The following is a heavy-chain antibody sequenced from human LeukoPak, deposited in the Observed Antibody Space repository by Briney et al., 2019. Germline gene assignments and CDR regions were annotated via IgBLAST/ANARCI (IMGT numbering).Heavy chain of an antibody. Sequence: SETLSLTCAVYGGSFSGYYWSWIRQPPGKGLEWIGEINHSGSTNYNPSLKSRVTISVDTSKNQFSLKLSSVTAADTAVFYCASGKGYSYGYNYYYYMDVWGKGTTVTVSS. D-gene: IGHD5-18*01. V-gene: IGHV4-34*01. CDR3: ASGKGYSYGYNYYYYMDV. CDR1: GGSFSGYY. CDR2: INHSGST. J-gene: IGHJ6*03.